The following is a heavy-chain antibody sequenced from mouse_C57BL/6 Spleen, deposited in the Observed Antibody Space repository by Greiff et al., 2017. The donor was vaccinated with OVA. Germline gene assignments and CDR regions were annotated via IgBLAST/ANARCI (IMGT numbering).Heavy chain of an antibody. CDR2: IDPSDSYT. Sequence: VQLQQPGAELVKPGASVKLSCKASGYTFTSYWMQWVKQRPGQGLEWIGEIDPSDSYTNYNQKFKGKATLTVDTSSSTAYMQLSSLTSEDSAVYYCARGSDDYGSSYGAMDYWGQGTSVTVSS. D-gene: IGHD1-1*01. J-gene: IGHJ4*01. CDR3: ARGSDDYGSSYGAMDY. V-gene: IGHV1-50*01. CDR1: GYTFTSYW.